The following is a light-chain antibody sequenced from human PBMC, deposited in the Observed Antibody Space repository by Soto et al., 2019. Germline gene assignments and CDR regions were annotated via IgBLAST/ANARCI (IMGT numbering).Light chain of an antibody. CDR1: SSDVGGYNY. Sequence: QSALTQPASVSGPPGQSITISCTGTSSDVGGYNYVSWYQQHPGKAPKLMIYDVNNRPSGVSNRFSGSKSGNTASLTISGLQAEDEADYSCSSYTSRSTVLFGGGTKVTVL. CDR2: DVN. CDR3: SSYTSRSTVL. V-gene: IGLV2-14*01. J-gene: IGLJ2*01.